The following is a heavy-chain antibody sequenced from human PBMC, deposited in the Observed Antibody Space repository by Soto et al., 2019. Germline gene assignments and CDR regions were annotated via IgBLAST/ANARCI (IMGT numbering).Heavy chain of an antibody. Sequence: QVQLEQSGPEVKRPGTSVKVSCKASGGTFGRFSVSWVRQAPGQGLEWIGGVIPLYNTSNFSLKFQGRVVISADESTSTVFMELRSLRSEDTALYYCARGDEMTAVTIFEYWGQGTLVTVSS. V-gene: IGHV1-69*01. CDR3: ARGDEMTAVTIFEY. D-gene: IGHD4-17*01. CDR2: VIPLYNTS. CDR1: GGTFGRFS. J-gene: IGHJ4*02.